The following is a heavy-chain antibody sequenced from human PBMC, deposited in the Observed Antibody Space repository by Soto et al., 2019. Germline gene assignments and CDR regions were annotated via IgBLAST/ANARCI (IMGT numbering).Heavy chain of an antibody. J-gene: IGHJ3*01. V-gene: IGHV2-5*02. D-gene: IGHD2-2*01. CDR1: GFSLSTSGVG. CDR2: IYWDGEK. CDR3: AHFIVVPPSDVFDV. Sequence: QITLKESGPALVKPTQTLTLTCTFSGFSLSTSGVGVGWIRQPPGKALEWLALIYWDGEKRYSPSQKSRLAITTDTSKSQVVLTMSILDPVDTATYSCAHFIVVPPSDVFDVWGQGTMVAVSS.